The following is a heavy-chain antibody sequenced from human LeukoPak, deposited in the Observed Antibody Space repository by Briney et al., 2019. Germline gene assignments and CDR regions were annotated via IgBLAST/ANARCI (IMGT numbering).Heavy chain of an antibody. J-gene: IGHJ5*02. D-gene: IGHD5-24*01. V-gene: IGHV3-48*02. CDR3: ARAVAGLQFSVDWFDP. CDR2: ISSGRSVM. Sequence: PGGSLRLSCAASGFTFSGYGMSWVRQAPGKGLEWVSHISSGRSVMNYADSVKGRFTISRDNGKNSVYLQTNSLRDDDTAVYYCARAVAGLQFSVDWFDPWGQGTLVTVSS. CDR1: GFTFSGYG.